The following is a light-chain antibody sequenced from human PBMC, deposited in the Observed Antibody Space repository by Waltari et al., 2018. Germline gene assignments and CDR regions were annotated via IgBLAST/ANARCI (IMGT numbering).Light chain of an antibody. CDR3: SSYTSSGVV. CDR2: DVY. CDR1: GSYVGGYDY. Sequence: QSALTPPASVSGSPGQAIIISCTGTGSYVGGYDYFSWYQQYPGKAPRLIIYDVYNRPSGVSNRFSGSKSDNTASLTISGLQAEDESVYYCSSYTSSGVVFGGGTKLTVL. V-gene: IGLV2-14*01. J-gene: IGLJ2*01.